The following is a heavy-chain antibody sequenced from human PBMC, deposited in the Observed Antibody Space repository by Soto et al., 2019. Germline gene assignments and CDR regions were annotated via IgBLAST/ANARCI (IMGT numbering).Heavy chain of an antibody. J-gene: IGHJ4*02. D-gene: IGHD6-19*01. CDR3: AHGSGWLFDY. V-gene: IGHV2-5*01. CDR2: IYWNGNE. Sequence: ITLKESAPTLAKLTQTLTLTCTFTGFSLSSSHVAVGWIRQPPGKAPECLAFIYWNGNEHYSPSLRTRLTLTKDTTKNLLFLTMADMDPEDSATYFCAHGSGWLFDYWGQGTRVTVSS. CDR1: GFSLSSSHVA.